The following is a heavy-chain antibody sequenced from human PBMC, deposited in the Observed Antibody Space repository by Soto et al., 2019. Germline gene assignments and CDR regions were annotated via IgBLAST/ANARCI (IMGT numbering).Heavy chain of an antibody. CDR3: ARGRRMAYSSGCNDF. CDR1: GFTFSSYG. D-gene: IGHD6-25*01. V-gene: IGHV3-33*01. CDR2: IWYDGSNK. Sequence: GGSLRLSCAASGFTFSSYGMHWVRQAPGKGLEWVAVIWYDGSNKYYADSVKGRFTISRDNSKNTLYLQMNSLRAEDTAVYYCARGRRMAYSSGCNDFWGQGTLVTVSS. J-gene: IGHJ4*02.